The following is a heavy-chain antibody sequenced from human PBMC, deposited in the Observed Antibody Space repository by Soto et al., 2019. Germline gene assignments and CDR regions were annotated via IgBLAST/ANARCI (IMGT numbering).Heavy chain of an antibody. D-gene: IGHD2-8*01. J-gene: IGHJ3*02. CDR3: ATERHYYAIGPHACDI. V-gene: IGHV1-69*01. CDR1: GGTFSSYA. Sequence: SVQDSCKASGGTFSSYAISWVRQAPGQGLEWMGGIIPIFGTANYAQKFQGRVTITADESTSTAYMELSSLRSEDTAVYYCATERHYYAIGPHACDIWSQATMIT. CDR2: IIPIFGTA.